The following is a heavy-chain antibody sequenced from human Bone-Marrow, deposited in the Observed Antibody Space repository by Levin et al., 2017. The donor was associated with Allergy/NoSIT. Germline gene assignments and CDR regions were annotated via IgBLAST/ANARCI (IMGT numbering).Heavy chain of an antibody. J-gene: IGHJ6*02. CDR1: GFTFSSYS. Sequence: GESLKISCAASGFTFSSYSMNWVRQAPGKGLEWVSYISSSSSTIYYADSVKGRFTISRDNAKNSLYLQMNSLRAEDTAVYYCARDTSQTRMQMDVWGQGTTVTVSS. CDR2: ISSSSSTI. V-gene: IGHV3-48*01. D-gene: IGHD1-14*01. CDR3: ARDTSQTRMQMDV.